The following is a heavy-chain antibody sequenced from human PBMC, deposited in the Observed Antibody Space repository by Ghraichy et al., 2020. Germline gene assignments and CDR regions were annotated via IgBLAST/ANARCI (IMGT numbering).Heavy chain of an antibody. CDR1: GGSFSGYY. CDR2: INHSGST. D-gene: IGHD3-16*01. Sequence: SETLSLTCAVYGGSFSGYYWSWIRQPPGKGLEWIGEINHSGSTNYNPSLKSRVTISVDTSKNQFSLKLSSVTAADTAVYYCARGPRGGETPSRVHYFDYWGQGTLVTVSS. J-gene: IGHJ4*02. CDR3: ARGPRGGETPSRVHYFDY. V-gene: IGHV4-34*01.